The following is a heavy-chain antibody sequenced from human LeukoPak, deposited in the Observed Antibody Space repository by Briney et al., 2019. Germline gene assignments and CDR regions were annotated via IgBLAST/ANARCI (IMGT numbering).Heavy chain of an antibody. CDR3: ARDLGGSYSVY. CDR1: GYTLTELS. D-gene: IGHD1-26*01. CDR2: ISAYNGNT. Sequence: ASVKVSCKVSGYTLTELSMHWVRQAPGQGLEWMGWISAYNGNTNYAQKLQGRVTMTTDTSTSTAYMELRSLRSDDTAVYYCARDLGGSYSVYWGQGTLVTVSS. V-gene: IGHV1-18*01. J-gene: IGHJ4*02.